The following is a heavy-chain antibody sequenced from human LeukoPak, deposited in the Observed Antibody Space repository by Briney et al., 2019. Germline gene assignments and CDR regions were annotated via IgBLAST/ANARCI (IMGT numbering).Heavy chain of an antibody. CDR3: ARPQIIGGNAFDI. CDR1: GFTFSGSP. CDR2: IRSKANNYAT. D-gene: IGHD3-16*01. J-gene: IGHJ3*02. Sequence: GGSLRLSCAASGFTFSGSPIHWVRQASGKGLEWVGRIRSKANNYATTYAASVKGRFTISRDDSKNTAYLQMNSLKTEDTAVYYCARPQIIGGNAFDIWGQGTMVTVSS. V-gene: IGHV3-73*01.